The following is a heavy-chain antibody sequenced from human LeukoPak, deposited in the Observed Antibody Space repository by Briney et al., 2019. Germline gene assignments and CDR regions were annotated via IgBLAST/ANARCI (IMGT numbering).Heavy chain of an antibody. D-gene: IGHD2-2*03. CDR3: ARDFGYCSSTSCFNNWFDT. V-gene: IGHV4-39*07. Sequence: SETLSLTCTVSGGSISSSSYYWGWIRQPPGKGLEWIGSIYYSGSTYYNPSLKSRVTISVDTSKNQFSLKLSSVTAADTAVYYCARDFGYCSSTSCFNNWFDTWGQGTLVTVSS. CDR1: GGSISSSSYY. CDR2: IYYSGST. J-gene: IGHJ5*02.